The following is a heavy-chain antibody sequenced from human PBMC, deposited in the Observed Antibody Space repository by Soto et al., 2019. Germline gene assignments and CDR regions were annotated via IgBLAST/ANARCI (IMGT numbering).Heavy chain of an antibody. D-gene: IGHD3-16*01. V-gene: IGHV4-59*01. J-gene: IGHJ5*02. CDR2: IYYSGST. Sequence: PSETLSLTCTFSCDSISSYYWSWIRQPPGKGLEWIGYIYYSGSTNYNPSLKSRVTISVDTSKNQFSLKLSSVTAVDTAVYYCARGGDWFDPWGQGTLVTVSS. CDR3: ARGGDWFDP. CDR1: CDSISSYY.